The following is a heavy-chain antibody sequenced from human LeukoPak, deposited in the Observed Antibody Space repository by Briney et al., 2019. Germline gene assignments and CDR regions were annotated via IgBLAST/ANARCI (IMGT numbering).Heavy chain of an antibody. V-gene: IGHV1-2*06. J-gene: IGHJ4*02. Sequence: ASVKVSCKASGYTFTGYYMHWVRQAPGQGLEWMGRINPNSGGTNYAQKFQGRVTMTRDTSISTAYMELSRLRSDDTAVYYCARDQFAVCSSTSCYWALSADFDYWGQGTLVTVSS. CDR2: INPNSGGT. CDR3: ARDQFAVCSSTSCYWALSADFDY. D-gene: IGHD2-2*01. CDR1: GYTFTGYY.